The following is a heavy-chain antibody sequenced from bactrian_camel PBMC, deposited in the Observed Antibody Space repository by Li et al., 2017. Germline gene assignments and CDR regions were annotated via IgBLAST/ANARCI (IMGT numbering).Heavy chain of an antibody. Sequence: VQLVESGGDSVQPGGSLTLSCVTSGFTFSRIDFSWLRQAEGKGPQWVAGITTNGNIAEYAGSVKGRFTISRDDAKSTVYLQMNSLKSDDTALYYCAVGFRPTDPKYRGQGTQVTVS. D-gene: IGHD4*01. J-gene: IGHJ4*01. CDR3: AVGFRPTDPKY. CDR1: GFTFSRID. CDR2: ITTNGNIA. V-gene: IGHV3-2*01.